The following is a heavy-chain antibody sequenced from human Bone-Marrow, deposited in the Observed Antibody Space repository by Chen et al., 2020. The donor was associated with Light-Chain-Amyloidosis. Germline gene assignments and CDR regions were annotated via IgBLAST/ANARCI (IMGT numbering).Heavy chain of an antibody. D-gene: IGHD2-2*01. CDR1: GFTFSKYW. V-gene: IGHV3-7*01. Sequence: EVLLVQAGGGLVQPGGSPRTSCEASGFTFSKYWMTWVRQAPGEGLEWVANIKEDGSTRYYADSVKARFTISRDNAKNSLFLQMDSLRAEDTAVYYCAREDCSSNNCPFDYWGQGILVTVSS. J-gene: IGHJ4*02. CDR2: IKEDGSTR. CDR3: AREDCSSNNCPFDY.